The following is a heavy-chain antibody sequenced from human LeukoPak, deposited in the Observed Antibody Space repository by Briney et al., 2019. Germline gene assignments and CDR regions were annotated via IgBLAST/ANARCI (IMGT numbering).Heavy chain of an antibody. J-gene: IGHJ5*02. CDR3: ARDVGLTIGWFDP. V-gene: IGHV3-21*01. CDR2: ISASSKYI. CDR1: GFTFSTYG. Sequence: GGSLRLSCEASGFTFSTYGMDWVRQAPGKGLEWVSSISASSKYIWYADSVKGRFTISRDNARNSLYLQMNSLRAEDTAVYYCARDVGLTIGWFDPWGQGTLVTVSS. D-gene: IGHD3-3*01.